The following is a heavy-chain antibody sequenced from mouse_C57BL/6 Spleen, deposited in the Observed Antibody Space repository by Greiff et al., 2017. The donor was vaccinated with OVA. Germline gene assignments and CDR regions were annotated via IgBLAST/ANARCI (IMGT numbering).Heavy chain of an antibody. CDR3: ARDGCSRGYFDY. J-gene: IGHJ2*01. CDR1: GYTFTDYY. D-gene: IGHD1-1*01. CDR2: INPNNGGT. Sequence: EVQLQQSGPELVKPGASVKISCKASGYTFTDYYMNWVKQSHGQSLEWIGDINPNNGGTSYNQKFKGKATLTVDKSSSTAYMELRSLTSEDSAVYYCARDGCSRGYFDYWGQGTTLTVSS. V-gene: IGHV1-26*01.